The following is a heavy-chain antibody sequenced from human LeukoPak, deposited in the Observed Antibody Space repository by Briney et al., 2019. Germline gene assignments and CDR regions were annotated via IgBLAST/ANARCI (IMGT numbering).Heavy chain of an antibody. CDR3: AKDHEYYYDSSGYIDY. D-gene: IGHD3-22*01. J-gene: IGHJ4*02. CDR1: GFTFSSYA. V-gene: IGHV3-23*01. CDR2: ISGSGGST. Sequence: GGSLRLSCAASGFTFSSYAMSWVRQAPGKGLEWVSAISGSGGSTYYADSVKGRFTISRDNSKNTLYLQMNSLRAEDTAVYYCAKDHEYYYDSSGYIDYWGQGTLVTVPS.